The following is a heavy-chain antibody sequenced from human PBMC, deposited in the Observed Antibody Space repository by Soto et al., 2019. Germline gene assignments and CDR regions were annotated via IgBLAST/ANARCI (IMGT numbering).Heavy chain of an antibody. CDR2: INPNSGGT. D-gene: IGHD2-2*01. J-gene: IGHJ6*02. CDR1: GYTFTGYY. CDR3: ARVVVPAAKGYYYYYGMDV. Sequence: ASVKVSCKASGYTFTGYYMHWVRQAPGQGLEWMGWINPNSGGTNYAQKFQGRVTMTRDTSISTAYVELSRLRSDDTAVYYCARVVVPAAKGYYYYYGMDVWGQGTTVTVSS. V-gene: IGHV1-2*02.